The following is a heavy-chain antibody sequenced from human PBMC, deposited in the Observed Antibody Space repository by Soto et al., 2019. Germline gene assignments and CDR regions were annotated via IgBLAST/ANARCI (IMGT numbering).Heavy chain of an antibody. D-gene: IGHD6-19*01. CDR3: ARDTYSSGWYPSHYYYYGMDV. CDR1: GFTFSSYW. J-gene: IGHJ6*02. V-gene: IGHV3-7*01. Sequence: EVQLVESGGGLVQPGGSLRLSCAASGFTFSSYWMSWVRQAPGKGLEWVANIKQDGSEKYYVDSVKGRFTISRDNAKNSLYLQMNSLRAEDTAVYYCARDTYSSGWYPSHYYYYGMDVWGQGTTVTVSS. CDR2: IKQDGSEK.